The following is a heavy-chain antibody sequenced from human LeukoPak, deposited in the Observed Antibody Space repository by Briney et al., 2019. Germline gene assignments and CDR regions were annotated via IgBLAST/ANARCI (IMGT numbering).Heavy chain of an antibody. V-gene: IGHV4-34*01. J-gene: IGHJ5*02. D-gene: IGHD3-3*01. Sequence: PSETLSLTCTVSGGSVSTYYWSWIRQPGGKGLEWIGEINHGGSTNYNPSLKSRATISVDTSKNQFSLKLSSVTAADTAVYYCARGLRITIFGVVIIGDNWFDPWGQGTLVTVSS. CDR1: GGSVSTYY. CDR2: INHGGST. CDR3: ARGLRITIFGVVIIGDNWFDP.